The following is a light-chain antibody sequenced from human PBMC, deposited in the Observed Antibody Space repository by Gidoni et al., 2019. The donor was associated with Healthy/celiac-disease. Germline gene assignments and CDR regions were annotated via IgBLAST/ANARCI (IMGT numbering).Light chain of an antibody. CDR1: QAINSN. CDR3: HQYRNWPSLT. V-gene: IGKV3-15*01. Sequence: EVVMTQSPAIVSVSPGDTATLSCRASQAINSNLAWYQQRPGQAPRLLIYGASTRATGIPARFSGSGSGTEFTLTISSLQFEDFAVYYCHQYRNWPSLTFGGGIKVDIK. J-gene: IGKJ4*01. CDR2: GAS.